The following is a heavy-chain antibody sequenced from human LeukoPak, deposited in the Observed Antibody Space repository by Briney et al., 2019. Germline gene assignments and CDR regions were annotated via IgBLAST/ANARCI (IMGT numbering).Heavy chain of an antibody. CDR1: GGSFSGYY. V-gene: IGHV4-34*01. J-gene: IGHJ4*02. D-gene: IGHD3-16*02. Sequence: SETLSLTCAVYGGSFSGYYWSWIRQPPGKGLEWIGEINHSGSTNYNPSLKSRVTISVDTSKNQFSLKLSSVTAADTAVYYCARSYYDYVWGSYRYGHYFDYWGQGTLVTVSS. CDR3: ARSYYDYVWGSYRYGHYFDY. CDR2: INHSGST.